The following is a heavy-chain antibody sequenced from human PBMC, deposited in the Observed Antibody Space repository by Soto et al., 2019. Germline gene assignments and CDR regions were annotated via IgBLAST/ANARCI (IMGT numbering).Heavy chain of an antibody. D-gene: IGHD3-22*01. CDR3: ARLQIYDSRAAPTPRLHP. J-gene: IGHJ1*01. V-gene: IGHV4-39*01. Sequence: PSETLSLTCTVSGGSFTSTNYFWGWIRQPPGKGLEWIGYMYYNGNTFYSPSLKSRVTMSVDTSKRQFSLDLSSVTAADTAMYYCARLQIYDSRAAPTPRLHPWGLGAMVTVSS. CDR1: GGSFTSTNYF. CDR2: MYYNGNT.